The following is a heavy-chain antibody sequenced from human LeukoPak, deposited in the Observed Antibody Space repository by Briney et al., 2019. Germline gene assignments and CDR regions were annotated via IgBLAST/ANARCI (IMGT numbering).Heavy chain of an antibody. CDR3: ARDWTIFGVVTTPGDAFDI. CDR1: GFTFSSYS. J-gene: IGHJ3*02. V-gene: IGHV3-21*01. CDR2: ISSSSSYL. Sequence: GGSLRLSCAASGFTFSSYSMNWVRQAPGKGLEWVSSISSSSSYLYYADSVKGRFTISRDNAKNSLYLQMNSLRAEDTAVYYCARDWTIFGVVTTPGDAFDIWGQGTMVTVSS. D-gene: IGHD3-3*01.